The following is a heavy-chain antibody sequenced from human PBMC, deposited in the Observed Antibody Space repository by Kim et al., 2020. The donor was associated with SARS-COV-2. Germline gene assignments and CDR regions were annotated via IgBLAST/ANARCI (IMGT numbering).Heavy chain of an antibody. D-gene: IGHD6-19*01. Sequence: NTNPSRKSRVTISVDTSKTPFSLTLGSVTAADTAVYYCARGGAVAGPHRYWGQGTLVTVSS. J-gene: IGHJ4*02. CDR3: ARGGAVAGPHRY. V-gene: IGHV4-34*01.